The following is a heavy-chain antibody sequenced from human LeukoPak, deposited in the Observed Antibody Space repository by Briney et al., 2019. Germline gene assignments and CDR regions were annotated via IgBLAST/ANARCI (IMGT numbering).Heavy chain of an antibody. CDR2: SSGSGGST. CDR3: AKALFYIAVAGSDY. J-gene: IGHJ4*02. D-gene: IGHD6-19*01. V-gene: IGHV3-23*01. CDR1: GFTFSSYA. Sequence: GGSLTLSCAASGFTFSSYAMSWVRQAPGKGLEWVSASSGSGGSTYYVDSVKGRFTNSRDNSKNTLYLQMNSLRAEDTAVYYCAKALFYIAVAGSDYWGQGTLVTVSS.